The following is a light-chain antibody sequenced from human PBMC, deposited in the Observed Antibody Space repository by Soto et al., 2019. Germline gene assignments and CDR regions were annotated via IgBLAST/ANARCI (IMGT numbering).Light chain of an antibody. CDR1: QSVTRSY. V-gene: IGKV3-20*01. CDR2: GES. J-gene: IGKJ2*01. CDR3: QQYGNLPRT. Sequence: EIVLTQSPDTLSLSPGERGSLSCRASQSVTRSYLAWYQQKPGQAPRLLIYGESSRATGIPDRFSGSGSGTDFTLTISRLEPEDLAVYYCQQYGNLPRTFGQGTKLEIK.